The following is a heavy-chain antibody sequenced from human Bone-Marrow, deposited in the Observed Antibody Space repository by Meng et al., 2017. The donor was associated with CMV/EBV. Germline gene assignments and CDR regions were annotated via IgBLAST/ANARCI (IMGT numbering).Heavy chain of an antibody. CDR3: ARMVGLFAIFGVASDY. CDR1: GFTFSSYA. Sequence: GGSLRLSCAASGFTFSSYAMHWVRQAPGKGLEWVAVISYDGSNKYYADSVKGRFTISRDNSKNTLYLQMNSLRAEDTAVYYCARMVGLFAIFGVASDYWDQGTLVTFSS. CDR2: ISYDGSNK. D-gene: IGHD3-3*01. J-gene: IGHJ4*02. V-gene: IGHV3-30-3*01.